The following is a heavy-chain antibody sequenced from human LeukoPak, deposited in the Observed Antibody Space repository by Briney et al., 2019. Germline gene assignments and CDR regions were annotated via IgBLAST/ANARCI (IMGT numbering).Heavy chain of an antibody. CDR1: GFTFSSYT. V-gene: IGHV3-23*01. Sequence: GGSLRLSCAASGFTFSSYTMSWVRQAPGKGLEGVSTITTSDGNTYYADSVKGRFTVSRDNSRNTLFLQMNSLRAEDTAVYYCAKDGGLWVSAHWGDSWGRGTLVTVSS. D-gene: IGHD7-27*01. CDR2: ITTSDGNT. CDR3: AKDGGLWVSAHWGDS. J-gene: IGHJ4*02.